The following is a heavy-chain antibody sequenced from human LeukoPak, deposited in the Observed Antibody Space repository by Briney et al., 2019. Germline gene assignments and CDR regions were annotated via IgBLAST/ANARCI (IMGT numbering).Heavy chain of an antibody. CDR2: IFHSGST. V-gene: IGHV4-39*01. D-gene: IGHD1-26*01. Sequence: SETLSLTCTVSGASISSRNYYWGWIRQPPGKGLEWIGSIFHSGSTYYSPSLKSRVTISVDTSTNRVSLKLNSVTAADTAVYYCAKTYSGRYSPFDSWGQGTLVTVSS. J-gene: IGHJ4*02. CDR1: GASISSRNYY. CDR3: AKTYSGRYSPFDS.